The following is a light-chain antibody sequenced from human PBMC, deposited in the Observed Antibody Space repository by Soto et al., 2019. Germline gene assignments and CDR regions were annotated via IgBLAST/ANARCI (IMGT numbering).Light chain of an antibody. CDR1: SSDVGGYNY. Sequence: QSVLTQPPSASGSPGQSVTISCTGTSSDVGGYNYVSWYQQHPGKAPKLMIYEVSQRPSGVPDRFSGYKSGNTASLTVSGLQAEDEADYYCSSYAGSNNFVVFGGGTKGTVL. CDR3: SSYAGSNNFVV. CDR2: EVS. V-gene: IGLV2-8*01. J-gene: IGLJ2*01.